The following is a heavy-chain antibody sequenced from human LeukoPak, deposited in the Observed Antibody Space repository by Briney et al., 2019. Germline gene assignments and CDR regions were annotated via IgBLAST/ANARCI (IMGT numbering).Heavy chain of an antibody. J-gene: IGHJ4*02. D-gene: IGHD3-10*01. CDR2: IYHSGST. CDR1: DGSISGGTYY. CDR3: ARAQGYGSSNDY. V-gene: IGHV4-31*03. Sequence: SETLSLTCTVADGSISGGTYYWTWIRQHPGKGLEWIGYIYHSGSTDYNPSLKSRVTISVDTSKNQFSLKLSSVTAADTAVYYCARAQGYGSSNDYWGQGTLVTVSS.